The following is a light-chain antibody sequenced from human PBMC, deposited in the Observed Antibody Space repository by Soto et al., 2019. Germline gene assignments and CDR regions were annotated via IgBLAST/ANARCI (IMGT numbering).Light chain of an antibody. J-gene: IGLJ3*02. CDR1: SSNIGSNY. CDR3: AAWDGSLSGGV. Sequence: QSVLTQPPSASGTPGQRVTISCSGSSSNIGSNYVYWYQQLPGTAPKLLIYRIDQRPSGVPDRFSGSKSGTSASLAISGLRSEDEADYYCAAWDGSLSGGVFGGGTKVTVL. V-gene: IGLV1-47*01. CDR2: RID.